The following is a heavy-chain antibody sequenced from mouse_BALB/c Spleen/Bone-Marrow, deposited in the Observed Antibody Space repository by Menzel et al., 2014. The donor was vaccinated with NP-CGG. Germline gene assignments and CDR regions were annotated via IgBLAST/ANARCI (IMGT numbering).Heavy chain of an antibody. Sequence: QLQESGPELVKPGASVKMSCKASGYTFINYVMHWVKQKPGQGLEWIGYINPYYDVTKYNEKFKGKATLTSDKSSSTAYMELSSLTSEDSVVYYCARGVDFDYWGQGTTLTVSS. J-gene: IGHJ2*01. CDR2: INPYYDVT. V-gene: IGHV1-14*01. CDR3: ARGVDFDY. CDR1: GYTFINYV.